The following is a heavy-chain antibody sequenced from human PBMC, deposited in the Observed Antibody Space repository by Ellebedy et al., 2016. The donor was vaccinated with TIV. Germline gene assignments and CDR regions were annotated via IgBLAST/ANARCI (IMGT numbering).Heavy chain of an antibody. CDR2: ITPKTEGGTT. Sequence: GESLKISXVASGLTFTDAWMYWVRQAPGKGLEWAGRITPKTEGGTTDYAAPVRGRFAISRDESRNTLYLEMNSLKTEDTGVYYCTTGWAYDFWGQGTVVTVSS. V-gene: IGHV3-15*01. CDR1: GLTFTDAW. CDR3: TTGWAYDF. J-gene: IGHJ3*01.